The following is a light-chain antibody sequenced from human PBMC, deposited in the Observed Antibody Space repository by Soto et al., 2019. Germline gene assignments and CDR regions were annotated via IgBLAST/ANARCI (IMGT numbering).Light chain of an antibody. CDR1: SSDVGGYNY. CDR3: SSYTSSSTVV. CDR2: EVS. V-gene: IGLV2-14*01. Sequence: QSALTQHASASGSPGQSITISCTGTSSDVGGYNYVSWYQQHPGKAPKLMIYEVSNRPSGVSNRFSGSKSGNTASLTISGLQTEDEADYYCSSYTSSSTVVFGGGTKVTVL. J-gene: IGLJ2*01.